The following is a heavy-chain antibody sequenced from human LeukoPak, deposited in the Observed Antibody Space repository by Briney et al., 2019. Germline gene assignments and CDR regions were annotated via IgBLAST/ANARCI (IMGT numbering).Heavy chain of an antibody. J-gene: IGHJ5*02. CDR2: IRSNSDGGTI. CDR3: ATDSYDTT. V-gene: IGHV3-15*07. D-gene: IGHD3-22*01. Sequence: AGGSLRLSCATSGFTFSNAWMNWVRQAPGKGLEWVGRIRSNSDGGTIDYAAPVKGRFALSRDDSKNTLYLQMNSLQTEDTAVYYSATDSYDTTWGQGTLVTVSS. CDR1: GFTFSNAW.